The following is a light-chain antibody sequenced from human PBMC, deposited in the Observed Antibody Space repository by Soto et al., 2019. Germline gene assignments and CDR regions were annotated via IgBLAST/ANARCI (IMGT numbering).Light chain of an antibody. V-gene: IGKV3-15*01. Sequence: EIVMTQSPATLSVSPGERATLSCRASQSVNSNLAWYRQKPGQAPRLLISDASTRAIGVPARLSGSWSGTAFTHSVSSPSSEDSGIYYCQQYNFWPPLTLGGGTKVEIK. CDR1: QSVNSN. J-gene: IGKJ4*01. CDR2: DAS. CDR3: QQYNFWPPLT.